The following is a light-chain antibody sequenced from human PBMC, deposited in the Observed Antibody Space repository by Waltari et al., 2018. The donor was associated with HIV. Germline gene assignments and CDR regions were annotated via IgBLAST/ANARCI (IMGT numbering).Light chain of an antibody. J-gene: IGLJ2*01. V-gene: IGLV2-14*01. Sequence: QSALTQPASVSGSPGQSITLSCTGTRNDIAPYNYVSCYQQHPGNVPKLLIYEVTKRPSGVSNRFSGSKSGNTASLTISGLQAEDEAAYYCCSYTSTTTSILFAGGTKLTVL. CDR1: RNDIAPYNY. CDR3: CSYTSTTTSIL. CDR2: EVT.